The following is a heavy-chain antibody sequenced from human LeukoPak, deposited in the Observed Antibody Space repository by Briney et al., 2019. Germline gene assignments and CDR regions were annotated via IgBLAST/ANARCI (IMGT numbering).Heavy chain of an antibody. CDR1: GFTFSNYA. J-gene: IGHJ6*03. CDR2: ICKSGGST. CDR3: ARDQGFSYYYYYMDV. V-gene: IGHV3-23*01. Sequence: GGSLRLSCAASGFTFSNYAMSWVRQAPGRGLEWVSAICKSGGSTYYADSLKGQFTISRDNAKDSLYLQMNSLRAEDTAVYYCARDQGFSYYYYYMDVWGKGTTVTVSS. D-gene: IGHD3-3*01.